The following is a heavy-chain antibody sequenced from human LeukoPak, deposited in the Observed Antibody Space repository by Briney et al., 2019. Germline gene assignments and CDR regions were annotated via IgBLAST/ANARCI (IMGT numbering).Heavy chain of an antibody. D-gene: IGHD1-26*01. V-gene: IGHV3-30*18. J-gene: IGHJ5*02. CDR1: GFTFSSYG. CDR2: ISYDGSNK. CDR3: AKFSSAGAVVGRGWFDP. Sequence: PGGSLRLSCAASGFTFSSYGMHWARQAPGKGLEWVAVISYDGSNKYYADSVKGRFTISRDNSKNTLYLQMNSLRAEDTAVYYCAKFSSAGAVVGRGWFDPWGQGTLVTVSS.